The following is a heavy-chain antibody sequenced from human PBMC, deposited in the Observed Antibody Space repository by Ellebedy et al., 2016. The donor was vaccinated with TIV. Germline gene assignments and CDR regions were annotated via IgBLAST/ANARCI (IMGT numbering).Heavy chain of an antibody. D-gene: IGHD6-19*01. J-gene: IGHJ4*02. Sequence: SETLSLTCTVSGGSISSHYWSWNRQPPGKGLEWIGYIYNSGSTNSSPSLRSRLTISLDASKNQFSLKLSSVTAADTAIYYCARVLRFPSSGWSGFHYYFDSWGQGTLVTVSS. V-gene: IGHV4-59*11. CDR2: IYNSGST. CDR3: ARVLRFPSSGWSGFHYYFDS. CDR1: GGSISSHY.